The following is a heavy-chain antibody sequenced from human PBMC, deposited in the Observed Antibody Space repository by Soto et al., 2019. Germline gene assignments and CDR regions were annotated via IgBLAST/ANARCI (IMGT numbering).Heavy chain of an antibody. Sequence: GGALRLSCAASGFTFSSYAMSWVRQAPGKGLEWVSAISGSGGSTYYADSVKGRFTISRDNSKNTLYLQMNSLRAADTAVYYCARHSITVNQYYYYYGMDVWGQGTTVTVSS. D-gene: IGHD4-4*01. CDR3: ARHSITVNQYYYYYGMDV. J-gene: IGHJ6*02. CDR1: GFTFSSYA. V-gene: IGHV3-23*01. CDR2: ISGSGGST.